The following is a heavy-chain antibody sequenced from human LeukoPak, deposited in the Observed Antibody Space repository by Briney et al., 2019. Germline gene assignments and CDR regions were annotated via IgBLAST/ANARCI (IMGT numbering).Heavy chain of an antibody. V-gene: IGHV5-10-1*01. D-gene: IGHD1-1*01. J-gene: IGHJ4*02. CDR1: GYSFTSYW. Sequence: GESLKISCKGSGYSFTSYWITWGRQMPGKGVEWMGRIDPSDSYTNYSPSFQGHVTISADKSISTAYLQWSSLKASDTAMYYCARYTTGAFDYWGQGTLVTVSS. CDR2: IDPSDSYT. CDR3: ARYTTGAFDY.